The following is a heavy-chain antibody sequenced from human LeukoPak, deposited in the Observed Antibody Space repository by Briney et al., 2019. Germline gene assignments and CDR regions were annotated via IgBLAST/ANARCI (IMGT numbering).Heavy chain of an antibody. CDR3: ARDEPTVTTGPPVGS. J-gene: IGHJ4*02. CDR1: GFTFYSYW. V-gene: IGHV3-74*01. CDR2: INGDGSTS. D-gene: IGHD4-17*01. Sequence: QPGGSLRLSCAASGFTFYSYWMHWVRQAPGKGLEWVSCINGDGSTSNYADSVKGRFTISRDNTKNTLYLQMNSLRAEDTAIYYCARDEPTVTTGPPVGSWGQGNLVTVSS.